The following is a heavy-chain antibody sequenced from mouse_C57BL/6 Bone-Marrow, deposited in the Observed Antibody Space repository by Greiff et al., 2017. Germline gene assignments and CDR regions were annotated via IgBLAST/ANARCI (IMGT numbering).Heavy chain of an antibody. CDR3: ARDDETGAY. D-gene: IGHD3-2*01. V-gene: IGHV5-4*01. CDR1: GFTFSSYA. Sequence: EVQRVESGGGLVKPGGSLKLSCAASGFTFSSYAMSWVRQTPEKRLEWVATISDGGSYTYYPDNVKGRFTISRDNAKNNLYLQMSRLKSEDTAMYYCARDDETGAYWGQGTLVTVSA. J-gene: IGHJ3*01. CDR2: ISDGGSYT.